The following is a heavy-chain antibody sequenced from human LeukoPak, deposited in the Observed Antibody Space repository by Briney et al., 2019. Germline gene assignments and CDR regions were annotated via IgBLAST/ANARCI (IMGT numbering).Heavy chain of an antibody. Sequence: GGSLRLSCAASGFTFSSYSMNWVRQAPGKGLEWVSSISSSSSYIYYADSVKGRFTISRDNAKNSLYLQMNSLRAEDTAVYYCARTIIEKSKRMQPTTIDPFDIWGQGTMVTVSS. CDR1: GFTFSSYS. CDR3: ARTIIEKSKRMQPTTIDPFDI. D-gene: IGHD3-3*01. J-gene: IGHJ3*02. CDR2: ISSSSSYI. V-gene: IGHV3-21*01.